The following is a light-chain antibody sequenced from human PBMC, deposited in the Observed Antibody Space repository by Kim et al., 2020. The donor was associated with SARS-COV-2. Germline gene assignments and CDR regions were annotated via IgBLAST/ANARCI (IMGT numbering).Light chain of an antibody. CDR3: QSYDSSLSGYV. Sequence: QSVLTQPPSVSAAPGQRVTVSCTGTHSNIGAGYDVHGYQQFPGMAPKLLIYGDINRPSGVPDRFSGSKSGSSASLVITGLQPEDEADYYCQSYDSSLSGYVFGSGTKVTVL. CDR2: GDI. J-gene: IGLJ1*01. CDR1: HSNIGAGYD. V-gene: IGLV1-40*01.